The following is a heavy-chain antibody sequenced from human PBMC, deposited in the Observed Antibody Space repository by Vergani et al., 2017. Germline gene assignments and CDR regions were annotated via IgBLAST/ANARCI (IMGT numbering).Heavy chain of an antibody. CDR1: GGSISSGGYY. CDR2: IYYSGST. V-gene: IGHV4-61*08. D-gene: IGHD3-10*01. Sequence: QVQLQESGPGLVKPSQTLSLTCTVSGGSISSGGYYWSWIRQPPGKGLEWIGYIYYSGSTNYNPSLKSRVTISVDTSKNQFSLKLSLVTAADTAVYYCARAILVRVRGALGGCDPWGRGTRVTVSS. J-gene: IGHJ5*02. CDR3: ARAILVRVRGALGGCDP.